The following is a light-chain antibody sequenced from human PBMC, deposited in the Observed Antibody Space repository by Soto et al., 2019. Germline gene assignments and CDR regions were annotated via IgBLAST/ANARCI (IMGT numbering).Light chain of an antibody. CDR2: NAS. CDR1: QSVTTK. J-gene: IGKJ1*01. CDR3: QQYDFSLRT. V-gene: IGKV3-15*01. Sequence: EIVMTQSPAILSLSPGETATLSCRASQSVTTKLAWYQQRPGQTPRLLIYNASTRATAVPARFSGGGSVTEFSLTISSLQSDDFGVYYCQQYDFSLRTFGQGSKVEI.